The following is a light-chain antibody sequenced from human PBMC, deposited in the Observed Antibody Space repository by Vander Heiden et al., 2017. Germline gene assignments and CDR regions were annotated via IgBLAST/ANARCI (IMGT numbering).Light chain of an antibody. CDR1: NWGDKY. J-gene: IGLJ2*01. Sequence: SYAPTQPPSVSVSPGQMASITCTGDNWGDKYACWYQQKPGQSPVLVIYQDSKRPSGIPERFSGSSSGNTATLTISGTQAMDEADYYCQAWDSSTHVVFGGGTKLTVL. V-gene: IGLV3-1*01. CDR2: QDS. CDR3: QAWDSSTHVV.